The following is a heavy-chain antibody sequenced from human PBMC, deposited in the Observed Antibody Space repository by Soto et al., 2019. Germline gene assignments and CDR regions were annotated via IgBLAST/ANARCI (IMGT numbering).Heavy chain of an antibody. CDR2: INAGNGNT. V-gene: IGHV1-3*01. D-gene: IGHD3-16*02. J-gene: IGHJ4*02. CDR3: ATADGVIAPNDY. CDR1: GYTFTSYA. Sequence: QVQLVQSGAEVKKPGASVKVSCKASGYTFTSYAMHWVRQAPGQRLEWMGWINAGNGNTKYSQKLQGRVTITRDTSASTAYMELSSLRSEDTAVYFCATADGVIAPNDYGGQGTLVTVSS.